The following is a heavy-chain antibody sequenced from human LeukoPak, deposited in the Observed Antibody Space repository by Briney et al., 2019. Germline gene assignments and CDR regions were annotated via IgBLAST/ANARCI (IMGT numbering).Heavy chain of an antibody. Sequence: GESLKISCKGSGYSFTSYWLGWVRQMRGKGLEGVWMIYPGDSDTRYSPSFQGQVTISADKSHSTPYLQWSSLTASDTAMYYCARRGDYYYGMDVWGQGTTVTVSS. CDR1: GYSFTSYW. V-gene: IGHV5-51*01. J-gene: IGHJ6*02. CDR2: IYPGDSDT. D-gene: IGHD5-12*01. CDR3: ARRGDYYYGMDV.